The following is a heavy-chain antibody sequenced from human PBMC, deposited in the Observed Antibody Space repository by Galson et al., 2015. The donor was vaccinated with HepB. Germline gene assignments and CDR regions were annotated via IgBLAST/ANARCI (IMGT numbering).Heavy chain of an antibody. CDR1: GGTFSSYA. D-gene: IGHD4-23*01. V-gene: IGHV1-69*13. CDR2: IIPIFGTA. J-gene: IGHJ4*02. Sequence: SVTVSCKASGGTFSSYAISWVRQAPGQELEWMGGIIPIFGTANYAQKFQGRVTITADESTSTAYMELSSLRSEDTAVYYCARVGLPGNSKWDYWGQGTLVTVSS. CDR3: ARVGLPGNSKWDY.